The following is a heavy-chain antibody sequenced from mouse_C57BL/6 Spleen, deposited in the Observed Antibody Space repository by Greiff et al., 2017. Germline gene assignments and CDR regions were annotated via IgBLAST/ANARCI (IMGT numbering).Heavy chain of an antibody. V-gene: IGHV14-2*01. CDR3: DRDGKYGYFGD. CDR2: SDPEDGET. D-gene: IGHD2-1*01. J-gene: IGHJ2*01. Sequence: VQLQQSGAELVKPGASVKLSCTASGFNFTDYYMHWVKQRTEQGLEWIGRSDPEDGETKYAPNFQGKATITADTSSNTAYLQLSSLTCEDTAVYYGDRDGKYGYFGDRGQGTTLTVSS. CDR1: GFNFTDYY.